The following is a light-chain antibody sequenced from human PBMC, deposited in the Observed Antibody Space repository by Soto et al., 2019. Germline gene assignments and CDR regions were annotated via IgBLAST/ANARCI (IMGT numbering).Light chain of an antibody. CDR1: SSDVGGHNH. CDR2: DVN. Sequence: QSALTQPRSVSGSPGQSVTVSCTGTSSDVGGHNHVSWYQQHPGKVPKLMISDVNKRPSGVPDRFSGSKSGNTASLTISGLQAEDEADYYCSSYTSSSTLVFGGGTKLTVL. V-gene: IGLV2-11*01. CDR3: SSYTSSSTLV. J-gene: IGLJ2*01.